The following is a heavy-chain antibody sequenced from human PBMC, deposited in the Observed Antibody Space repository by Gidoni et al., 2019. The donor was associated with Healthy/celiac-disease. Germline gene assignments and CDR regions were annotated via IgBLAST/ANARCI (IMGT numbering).Heavy chain of an antibody. CDR2: IYYSGST. D-gene: IGHD6-6*01. CDR1: GGSISSYY. Sequence: QVQLQESGPGLVKPSETLSRTCTVSGGSISSYYWSWIRQPPGKGLEWIGYIYYSGSTNYNPSLKSRVTISVDTSKNQFALKLSSGTAADTAVYYCARYQQLDSFYFDYWGQGTLVTVSS. CDR3: ARYQQLDSFYFDY. J-gene: IGHJ4*02. V-gene: IGHV4-59*08.